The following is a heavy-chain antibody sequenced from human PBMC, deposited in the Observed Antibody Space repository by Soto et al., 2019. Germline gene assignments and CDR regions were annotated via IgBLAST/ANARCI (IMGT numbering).Heavy chain of an antibody. CDR1: GYSFTSYW. Sequence: GESLKISCKGSGYSFTSYWISWVRQMPGKGLEWMGRIDPSDSYTNYSPSFQGHVTISADKSISTAYLQWSSLNASDTAMYYCARHSRDYYGSGSRSHRMDVWGQGTTVTVSS. CDR2: IDPSDSYT. V-gene: IGHV5-10-1*01. J-gene: IGHJ6*01. CDR3: ARHSRDYYGSGSRSHRMDV. D-gene: IGHD3-10*01.